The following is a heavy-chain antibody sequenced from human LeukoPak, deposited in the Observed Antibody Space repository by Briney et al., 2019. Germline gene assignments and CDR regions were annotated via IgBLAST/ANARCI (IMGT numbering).Heavy chain of an antibody. Sequence: PGGSLRLSCEASGFTFSNYALYWLRQAPGKGLEGVAGISYDGTTKRYADSVKGRFTISRDNSKNMLYLQMNGLRGENTALYYWARGAGPEMELWQYFDSWRQGTLVSVSS. CDR3: ARGAGPEMELWQYFDS. V-gene: IGHV3-30*14. CDR1: GFTFSNYA. CDR2: ISYDGTTK. J-gene: IGHJ4*02. D-gene: IGHD3-16*01.